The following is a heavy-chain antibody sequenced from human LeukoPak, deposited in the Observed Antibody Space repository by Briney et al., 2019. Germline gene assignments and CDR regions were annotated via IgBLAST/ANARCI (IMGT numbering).Heavy chain of an antibody. CDR1: GYSFAGYW. D-gene: IGHD1-14*01. CDR3: ARQVSAGDFDY. Sequence: GESLKISCKGSGYSFAGYWIAWVRQMPGKVLEWMGIIYPGDSDTRYSPSFQGQVTISADKSINTAYLQWSSLQASDTAIYYCARQVSAGDFDYWGQGSLVTVSS. J-gene: IGHJ4*02. V-gene: IGHV5-51*01. CDR2: IYPGDSDT.